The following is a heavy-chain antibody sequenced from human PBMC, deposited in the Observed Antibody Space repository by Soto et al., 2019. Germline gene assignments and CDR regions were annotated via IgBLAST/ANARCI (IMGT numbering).Heavy chain of an antibody. CDR2: INPNSGGT. D-gene: IGHD2-2*02. V-gene: IGHV1-2*02. CDR3: ARSLTEGYCTITGCCTRPLYGMDV. CDR1: GYTFSGYY. Sequence: QEQLVQSGAEVKKPGASVKVSCKASGYTFSGYYIHWLRQAPGQGLEWMGWINPNSGGTNYAQKFQGRVTVTRDTPTSTAYMELSRLTSDDTAVYYCARSLTEGYCTITGCCTRPLYGMDVWGQGTTVTVSS. J-gene: IGHJ6*02.